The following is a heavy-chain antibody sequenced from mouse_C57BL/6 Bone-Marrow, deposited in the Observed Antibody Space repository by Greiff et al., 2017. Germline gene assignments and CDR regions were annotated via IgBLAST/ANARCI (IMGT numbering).Heavy chain of an antibody. D-gene: IGHD2-12*01. CDR3: TTEAYYSVFYAMDY. J-gene: IGHJ4*01. Sequence: LVESGAELVRPGASVKLSCTASGFNIKDDYMHWVKQRPEQGLEWIGWIDPENGDTEYASKFQGKATITADTSSNTAYLQLSSLTSEDTAVYYCTTEAYYSVFYAMDYWGQGTSVTVSS. V-gene: IGHV14-4*01. CDR1: GFNIKDDY. CDR2: IDPENGDT.